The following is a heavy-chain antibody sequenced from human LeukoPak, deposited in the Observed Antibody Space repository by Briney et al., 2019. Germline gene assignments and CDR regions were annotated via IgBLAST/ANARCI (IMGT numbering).Heavy chain of an antibody. D-gene: IGHD4-17*01. CDR2: MYYSGST. V-gene: IGHV4-39*01. J-gene: IGHJ4*02. CDR3: ARHNYGDYVFYY. CDR1: GDSISSSSYY. Sequence: SETLSLTCTVSGDSISSSSYYWGWIRQPPGKGLEWIGSMYYSGSTYYNPSLKSRVTVSVDTSKNQFSLKLSSVTAADTAVYYCARHNYGDYVFYYWGQGTLVTVSS.